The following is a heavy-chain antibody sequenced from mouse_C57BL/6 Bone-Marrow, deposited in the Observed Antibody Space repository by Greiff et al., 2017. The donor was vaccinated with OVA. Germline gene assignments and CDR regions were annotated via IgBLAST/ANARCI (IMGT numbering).Heavy chain of an antibody. CDR1: GYTFTSYW. CDR3: AREGWITTCFDY. D-gene: IGHD2-4*01. CDR2: IDPSDSYT. Sequence: QVQLQQPGAELVMPGASVKLSCKASGYTFTSYWMHWVKQRPGQGLEWIGEIDPSDSYTNYNQKFKGKSTLTVDKSSSPAYMQLSSLTSEDSAVYYCAREGWITTCFDYWGQGTTLTVSS. V-gene: IGHV1-69*01. J-gene: IGHJ2*01.